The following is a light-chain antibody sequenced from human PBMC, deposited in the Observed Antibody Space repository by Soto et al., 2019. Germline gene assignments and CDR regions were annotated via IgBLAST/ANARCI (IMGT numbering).Light chain of an antibody. CDR2: TAG. J-gene: IGLJ1*01. Sequence: QPVLTQPLSVSASPGQRATISCSGGSSNIGSNTFAWYQHLPGTAPPRLIFTAGQRPSGVPGRFSGSKSGTSASLAISGLQSEDEGDYYCSAWDNSRNGYVFGPGTKVTVL. V-gene: IGLV1-44*01. CDR3: SAWDNSRNGYV. CDR1: SSNIGSNT.